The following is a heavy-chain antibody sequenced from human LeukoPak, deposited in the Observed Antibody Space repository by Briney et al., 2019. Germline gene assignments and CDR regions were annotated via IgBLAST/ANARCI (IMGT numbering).Heavy chain of an antibody. V-gene: IGHV3-53*01. CDR2: IYSGGST. J-gene: IGHJ4*02. CDR3: ASLSGSYYFDY. Sequence: GGSLRLSCAASGFTVSSNYMSWVRQAPGKGLEWVSVIYSGGSTYYADSVKGRFTISGDNSKNTLYLQMNSLRAEDTAVYYCASLSGSYYFDYWGQGTLVTVSS. D-gene: IGHD1-26*01. CDR1: GFTVSSNY.